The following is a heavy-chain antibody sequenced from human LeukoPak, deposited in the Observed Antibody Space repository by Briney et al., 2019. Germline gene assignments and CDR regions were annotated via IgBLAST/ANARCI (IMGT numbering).Heavy chain of an antibody. V-gene: IGHV3-20*04. J-gene: IGHJ4*02. Sequence: PGGSLRLSCAASGFTFSSYWMSWVRQAPGKGLEWVSGINWNGGSTGYADSVKGRFTISRDNAKNSLYLQMNSLRAEDTALYYCARAYYDFWSGYSVLKYWGQGTLVTVPS. D-gene: IGHD3-3*01. CDR2: INWNGGST. CDR1: GFTFSSYW. CDR3: ARAYYDFWSGYSVLKY.